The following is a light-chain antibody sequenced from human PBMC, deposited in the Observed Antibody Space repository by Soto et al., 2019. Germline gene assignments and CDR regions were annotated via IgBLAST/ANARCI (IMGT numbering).Light chain of an antibody. CDR1: SSDIGDYKY. Sequence: QSALTQPASVSGSPGQSITISCTGTSSDIGDYKYVSWYQQHPGKAPKLMIYDVSSRPSGVSSRISGSKSGNTASLTISDLQAEDEADYYCSTSSNTLNVVFGGWTKLTVL. CDR2: DVS. J-gene: IGLJ2*01. CDR3: STSSNTLNVV. V-gene: IGLV2-14*01.